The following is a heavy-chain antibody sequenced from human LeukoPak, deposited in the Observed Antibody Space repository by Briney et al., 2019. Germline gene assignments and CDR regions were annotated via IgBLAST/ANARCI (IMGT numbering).Heavy chain of an antibody. Sequence: GESLKISCKGSGYSFTSYWIGWVRQMPGKGLEWMGIIYPGDSDTRYSPSFQGQVTISADKSTSTAYLQWSSLKASDTAMYYCARQGARDDYSGPLKPDVAFDIWGQGTMVTVSS. V-gene: IGHV5-51*01. J-gene: IGHJ3*02. CDR1: GYSFTSYW. CDR3: ARQGARDDYSGPLKPDVAFDI. D-gene: IGHD5-24*01. CDR2: IYPGDSDT.